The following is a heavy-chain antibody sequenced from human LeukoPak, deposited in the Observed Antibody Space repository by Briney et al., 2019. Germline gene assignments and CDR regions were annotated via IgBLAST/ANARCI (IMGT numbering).Heavy chain of an antibody. CDR3: ASPQTEGSSGAFDI. CDR1: GGSVSSSSYY. Sequence: SETLSLTCTVSGGSVSSSSYYWGWIRQPPGKGLEWIGYIYHSGSTYYNPSLKSRVTISVDRSKNQFSLKLSSVTAADTAVYYCASPQTEGSSGAFDIWGQGTMVTVSS. CDR2: IYHSGST. J-gene: IGHJ3*02. D-gene: IGHD6-6*01. V-gene: IGHV4-30-2*01.